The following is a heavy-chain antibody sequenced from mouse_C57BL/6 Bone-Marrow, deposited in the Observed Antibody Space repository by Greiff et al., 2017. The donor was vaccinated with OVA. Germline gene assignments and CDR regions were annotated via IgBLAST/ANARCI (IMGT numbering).Heavy chain of an antibody. D-gene: IGHD3-2*02. J-gene: IGHJ2*01. CDR1: GFTFSSYA. CDR3: ARDQGSGYYFDY. V-gene: IGHV5-4*01. CDR2: ISDGGSYT. Sequence: EVQLQESGGGLVKPGGSLKLSCAASGFTFSSYAMSWVRQTPEKRLEWVATISDGGSYTYYPDNVKGRFTISRDNAKNNLYLQMSHLNSDDTAMYYCARDQGSGYYFDYWGQGTTLTVSS.